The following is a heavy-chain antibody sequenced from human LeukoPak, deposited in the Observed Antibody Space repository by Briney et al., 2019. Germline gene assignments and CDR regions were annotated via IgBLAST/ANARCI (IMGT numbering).Heavy chain of an antibody. J-gene: IGHJ3*02. CDR2: INWNGGST. D-gene: IGHD3-10*01. CDR1: GFTFDDYG. CDR3: ARDRRLLWFGELLNSDAFDI. V-gene: IGHV3-20*04. Sequence: GGSLRLSCAASGFTFDDYGMSWVRQAPGKGLEWVSGINWNGGSTGYADSVKGRFTISRDNAKNSLYLQMNSLRAEDTALYYCARDRRLLWFGELLNSDAFDIWGQGTMVTVSS.